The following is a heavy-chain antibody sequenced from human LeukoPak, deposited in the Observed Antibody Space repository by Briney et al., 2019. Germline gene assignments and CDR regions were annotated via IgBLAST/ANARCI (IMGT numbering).Heavy chain of an antibody. Sequence: KPSATLSLTCPVSGGSISSSSYYWGWIRQPPGKGLEWIWSIYYSGITYYNPSLKSRVTISVDTSKNQFSLKLSSVTAADTAVYYCARQRDGYNPTGVAFDIWGQGTMVTVSS. V-gene: IGHV4-39*01. D-gene: IGHD5-24*01. CDR1: GGSISSSSYY. J-gene: IGHJ3*02. CDR3: ARQRDGYNPTGVAFDI. CDR2: IYYSGIT.